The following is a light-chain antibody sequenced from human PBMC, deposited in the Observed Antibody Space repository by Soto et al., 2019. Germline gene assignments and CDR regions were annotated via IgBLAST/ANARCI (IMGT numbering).Light chain of an antibody. J-gene: IGKJ1*01. CDR1: QSVSSTF. CDR2: GAS. CDR3: QQFGSSAP. Sequence: EFVLTQSPDTLSLSPGERATLSCRASQSVSSTFLAWYQQKPGQAPRLLIYGASSRATGIPDRFSGSGSGTDFTLTITRLEPEDFALYYCQQFGSSAPCGQGIKVDIK. V-gene: IGKV3-20*01.